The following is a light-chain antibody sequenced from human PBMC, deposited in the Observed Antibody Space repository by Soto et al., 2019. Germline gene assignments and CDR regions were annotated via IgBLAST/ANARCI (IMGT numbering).Light chain of an antibody. V-gene: IGLV2-14*01. CDR2: QVS. J-gene: IGLJ1*01. CDR1: SSDVCGDNY. Sequence: QSVLAQPASVSGSPVQSITISCTGTSSDVCGDNYVSWYQQHPGKRPKLMTYQVSNRPSGVSTRFYGYTSGNTASLTISGLQAEDEADYYCSSYTSSSTPYVFGTGTKVTVL. CDR3: SSYTSSSTPYV.